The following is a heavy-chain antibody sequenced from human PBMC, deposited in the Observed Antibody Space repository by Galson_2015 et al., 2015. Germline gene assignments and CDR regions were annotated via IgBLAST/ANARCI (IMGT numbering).Heavy chain of an antibody. D-gene: IGHD5-24*01. CDR1: GFSLSTSGVG. Sequence: PALVEPTQPLTLTCTFSGFSLSTSGVGVGWIRQPPGKALEWLALIYWNDDKRYSPSLKSRLTITKDTSKNQVVLTMTNMDPVDTATYYCAHSYVEMATTLLDYWGQGTLVTVSS. CDR2: IYWNDDK. V-gene: IGHV2-5*01. CDR3: AHSYVEMATTLLDY. J-gene: IGHJ4*02.